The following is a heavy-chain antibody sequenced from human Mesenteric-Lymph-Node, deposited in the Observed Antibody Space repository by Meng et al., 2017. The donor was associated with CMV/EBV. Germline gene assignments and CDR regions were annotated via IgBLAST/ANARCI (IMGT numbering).Heavy chain of an antibody. CDR1: GFTFNACG. J-gene: IGHJ4*02. V-gene: IGHV3-30*02. CDR3: ARDMTTVTLDY. Sequence: GESLKISCVTSGFTFNACGMHWVRQAPGKGLEWVAFVRSDGSNTYYADSVKGRFTISRDNAKNTLYLQMNSLRAEDTAVYYCARDMTTVTLDYWGQGTLVTVSS. CDR2: VRSDGSNT. D-gene: IGHD4-11*01.